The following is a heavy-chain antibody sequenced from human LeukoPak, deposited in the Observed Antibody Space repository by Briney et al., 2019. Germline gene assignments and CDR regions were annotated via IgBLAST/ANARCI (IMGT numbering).Heavy chain of an antibody. CDR1: GYTFTGYY. V-gene: IGHV1-2*02. CDR2: INPNSGGT. CDR3: ARDLRRGSSGYDY. D-gene: IGHD6-6*01. Sequence: ASVKVSCKASGYTFTGYYMHWVRQAPGQGLEWMGWINPNSGGTNYAQKFQGRVTMTRDTSISTAYMELSRLRSDDTAVYYCARDLRRGSSGYDYWGQGTLVTVSS. J-gene: IGHJ4*02.